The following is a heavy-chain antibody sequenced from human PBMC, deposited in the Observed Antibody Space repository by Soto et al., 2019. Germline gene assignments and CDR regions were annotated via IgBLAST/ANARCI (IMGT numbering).Heavy chain of an antibody. CDR2: IDPSDSYT. J-gene: IGHJ4*02. Sequence: LGESLKISCNGSGYRFTSYWISWVRQIPGKGLEWMGRIDPSDSYTNYSPSFQGHVTVSADKSISTAYLQWSSLKASDTAMYYCARHFTISDEGDCWGQGTLVTVSS. CDR1: GYRFTSYW. V-gene: IGHV5-10-1*01. D-gene: IGHD3-3*02. CDR3: ARHFTISDEGDC.